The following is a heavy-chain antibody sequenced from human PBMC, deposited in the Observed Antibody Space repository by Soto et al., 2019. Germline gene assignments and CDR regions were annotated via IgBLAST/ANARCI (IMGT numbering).Heavy chain of an antibody. CDR3: AKDRDESITIFGVVIPGDYYYYVMDV. V-gene: IGHV3-30*18. CDR2: ISYDGSNK. J-gene: IGHJ6*02. D-gene: IGHD3-3*01. Sequence: QVQLVESGGGVVQPGRSLRLSCAASGFTFSSYGMHWVRQAPGKGLEWVAVISYDGSNKYYADSVKGRFTIARDNSKNTLYLQMNILRAEDTAVYYCAKDRDESITIFGVVIPGDYYYYVMDVWGQGTTVTVSS. CDR1: GFTFSSYG.